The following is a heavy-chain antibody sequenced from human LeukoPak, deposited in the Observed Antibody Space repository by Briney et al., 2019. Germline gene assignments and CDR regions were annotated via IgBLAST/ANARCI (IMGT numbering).Heavy chain of an antibody. CDR1: GFTFTNAW. V-gene: IGHV3-15*01. CDR2: IKSKTDGETT. Sequence: GGSLRLSCVDSGFTFTNAWMSWVRQAPGKGLEWIGRIKSKTDGETTNYAEPVRGRFTISRDDSKSAVYLQMNSLKIEDTAVYYCTTNLGTYYHGSQRLIPIDYWGQGTLVTVSS. J-gene: IGHJ4*02. D-gene: IGHD3-10*01. CDR3: TTNLGTYYHGSQRLIPIDY.